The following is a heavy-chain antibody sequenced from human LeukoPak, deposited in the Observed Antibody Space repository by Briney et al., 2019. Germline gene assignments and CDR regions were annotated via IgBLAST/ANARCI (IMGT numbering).Heavy chain of an antibody. CDR2: ISYSGTT. D-gene: IGHD3-22*01. CDR1: GDSLNTYY. V-gene: IGHV4-59*01. J-gene: IGHJ4*02. Sequence: PSETLSLTCTVSGDSLNTYYWTWIRQPPGKGLEWIGYISYSGTTKYNPSLESRVTITIDTSKNQFSLKLSSVTAADTAVYYCAREGYDSNIYYKADYWGQGTLVTVSS. CDR3: AREGYDSNIYYKADY.